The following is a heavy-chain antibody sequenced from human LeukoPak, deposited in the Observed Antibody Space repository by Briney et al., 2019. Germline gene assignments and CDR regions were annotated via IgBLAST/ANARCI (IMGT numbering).Heavy chain of an antibody. CDR3: AELGITMIGGV. CDR2: IKTDGSQI. Sequence: GGSLRLSCVASGFTFSSYWMTWVRQAPGKGLEWVANIKTDGSQIYYVDSVKGRFTISRDNAKNSLYLQMNSLRAEDTAVYYCAELGITMIGGVWGKGTTVTISS. CDR1: GFTFSSYW. V-gene: IGHV3-7*01. J-gene: IGHJ6*04. D-gene: IGHD3-10*02.